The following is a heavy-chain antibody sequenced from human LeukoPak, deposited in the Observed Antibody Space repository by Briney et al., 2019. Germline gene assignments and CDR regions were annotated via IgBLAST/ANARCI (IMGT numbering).Heavy chain of an antibody. CDR1: GYTFTSYG. CDR3: ARDWHSVSSTREIYFDY. D-gene: IGHD5/OR15-5a*01. Sequence: ASVKVSCKASGYTFTSYGISWVRQAPGQGLEWMGWISAYNGNTNYAQKLQGRVTMTTDTSTSTAYMELRSLRSDDTAVYYCARDWHSVSSTREIYFDYWGQGTRVTVSS. CDR2: ISAYNGNT. J-gene: IGHJ4*02. V-gene: IGHV1-18*01.